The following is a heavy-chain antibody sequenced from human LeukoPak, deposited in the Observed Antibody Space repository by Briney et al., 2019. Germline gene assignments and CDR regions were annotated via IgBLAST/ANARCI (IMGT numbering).Heavy chain of an antibody. V-gene: IGHV4-59*01. CDR1: GGSISSYY. CDR3: ARGDSYYDSSGYLLE. Sequence: SETLSLTCTVAGGSISSYYWSWVRQPPGKGLEWIGYIYYSGSTNYNPSLKSRVTISVDTSKNQFSLKLSSVTAADTAVYYCARGDSYYDSSGYLLEWGQGTLVTVSS. J-gene: IGHJ4*02. CDR2: IYYSGST. D-gene: IGHD3-22*01.